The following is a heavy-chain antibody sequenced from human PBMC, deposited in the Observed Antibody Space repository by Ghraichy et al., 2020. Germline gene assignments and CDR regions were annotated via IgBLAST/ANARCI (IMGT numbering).Heavy chain of an antibody. CDR1: GFTFSDHA. J-gene: IGHJ6*03. D-gene: IGHD2-15*01. CDR2: TWYDGSNK. CDR3: ARGRYCSGGTCPQPYCYMDV. Sequence: GGSLRLSCAASGFTFSDHAMHWVRQAPGKGLEWVAQTWYDGSNKDYGDSVKGRFIISRDNSKNTLHLEMNNLRVADTALYYCARGRYCSGGTCPQPYCYMDVWGKGTTVTVSS. V-gene: IGHV3-33*08.